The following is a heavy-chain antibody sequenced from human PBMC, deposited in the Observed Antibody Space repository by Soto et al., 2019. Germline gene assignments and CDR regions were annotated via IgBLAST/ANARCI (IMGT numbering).Heavy chain of an antibody. V-gene: IGHV3-23*01. D-gene: IGHD2-8*01. CDR2: ISGSGSTT. J-gene: IGHJ4*02. CDR3: AKDRVVDGVYSFDY. CDR1: GCSFSNYA. Sequence: EVQLLESGGGLVQPGGSLRLSCAASGCSFSNYAMNWVRQAPGKGLEWVSFISGSGSTTYYTDSVKGRFTISRDKSMNTLYLQMNSLRVEDAAVYYCAKDRVVDGVYSFDYWGQGTLVTVSS.